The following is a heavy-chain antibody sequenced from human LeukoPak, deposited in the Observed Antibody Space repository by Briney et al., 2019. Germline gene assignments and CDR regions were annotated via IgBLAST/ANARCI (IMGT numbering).Heavy chain of an antibody. V-gene: IGHV4-39*01. J-gene: IGHJ3*01. CDR3: VRRAHVDMPV. D-gene: IGHD2-2*01. CDR2: FYYDGST. CDR1: GGSFSSSSYY. Sequence: SETLSLTCTVSGGSFSSSSYYWAWIRRPPGKGLEWIGSFYYDGSTYCNPSLKSRVTVSVDTSKNQFSLRLTSVSAADTAFYYCVRRAHVDMPVWGQGTLVTVSS.